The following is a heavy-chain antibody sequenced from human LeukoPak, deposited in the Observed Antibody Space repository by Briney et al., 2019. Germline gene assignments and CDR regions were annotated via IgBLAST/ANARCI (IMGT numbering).Heavy chain of an antibody. Sequence: PSETLSLTCAVYGGSFSGYYWSWIRQPPGKGLEWIGEINHSGSTNYNPSLKSRVTISVDTSKNQFSLKLSSVTAADTAVYYCAIEYYYMDVWGKGTTVTVSS. V-gene: IGHV4-34*01. J-gene: IGHJ6*03. CDR3: AIEYYYMDV. CDR1: GGSFSGYY. CDR2: INHSGST.